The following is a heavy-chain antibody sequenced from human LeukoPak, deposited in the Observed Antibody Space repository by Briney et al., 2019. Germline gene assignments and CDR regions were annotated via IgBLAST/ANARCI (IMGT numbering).Heavy chain of an antibody. Sequence: ASVKVSCKASGYTFTGYYMHWVRQAPGQGLEWMGWINPNSGGTNYAQKFQGRVIMTRDTSISTAYMELSRLRSDDTAVYYCARVGAAYYYYYGMDVWGQGTTVTVSS. CDR2: INPNSGGT. V-gene: IGHV1-2*02. J-gene: IGHJ6*02. D-gene: IGHD6-13*01. CDR3: ARVGAAYYYYYGMDV. CDR1: GYTFTGYY.